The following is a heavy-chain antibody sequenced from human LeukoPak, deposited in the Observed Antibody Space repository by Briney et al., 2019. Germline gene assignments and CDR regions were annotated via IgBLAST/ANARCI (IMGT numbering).Heavy chain of an antibody. J-gene: IGHJ4*02. V-gene: IGHV4-59*12. CDR1: GGSISSYY. CDR2: IYYSGST. Sequence: PSETLSLTCTVSGGSISSYYWSWIRQPPGKGLEWIGYIYYSGSTNYNPSLKSRVTISVDTSKSQFSLKLSSVTAADTAVYYCARERTPRYFDYWGQGTLVTVSS. D-gene: IGHD2-15*01. CDR3: ARERTPRYFDY.